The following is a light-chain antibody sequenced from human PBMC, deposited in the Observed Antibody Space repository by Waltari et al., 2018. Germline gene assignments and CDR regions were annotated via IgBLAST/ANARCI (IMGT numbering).Light chain of an antibody. J-gene: IGKJ2*01. V-gene: IGKV3-11*01. CDR3: QQRTNRPRMYT. CDR1: QSLSSS. CDR2: DVS. Sequence: EIVLTQSPGTLSLSPGERATLSCRASQSLSSSLAWYQQRPGQAPRLLIYDVSNRASGIPARFSGSGSGTDFTLTISSLEPEDFAVHYCQQRTNRPRMYTFGQGTKLEI.